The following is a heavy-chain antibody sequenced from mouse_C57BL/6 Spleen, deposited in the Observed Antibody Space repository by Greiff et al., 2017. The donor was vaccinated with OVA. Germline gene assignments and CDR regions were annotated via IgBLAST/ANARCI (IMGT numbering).Heavy chain of an antibody. J-gene: IGHJ2*01. CDR1: GFTFSSYT. Sequence: VQVVESGGGLVKPGGSLKLSCAASGFTFSSYTMSWVRQTPEKRLGWVATISGGGGNTYYPDSVKGRFTISRDNAKNTLYLQMSSLRSEDTALYYCAKRDGRTYFDYWGQGTTLTVSS. CDR3: AKRDGRTYFDY. D-gene: IGHD1-1*01. CDR2: ISGGGGNT. V-gene: IGHV5-9*01.